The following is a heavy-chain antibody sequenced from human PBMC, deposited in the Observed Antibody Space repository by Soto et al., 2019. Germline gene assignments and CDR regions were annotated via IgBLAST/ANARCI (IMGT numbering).Heavy chain of an antibody. Sequence: EVQLVESGGGLVKPGGSLRLSCAASGFTFSNAWMSWVRQAPGKGLEWVGRIKSKTDGGTTDYAAPVKGRFTISRDDSKNTLYLQINSLKTEDTAVYYCTTVITIFGVVFDYWGQGTLVTVSS. CDR1: GFTFSNAW. CDR3: TTVITIFGVVFDY. J-gene: IGHJ4*02. V-gene: IGHV3-15*01. CDR2: IKSKTDGGTT. D-gene: IGHD3-3*01.